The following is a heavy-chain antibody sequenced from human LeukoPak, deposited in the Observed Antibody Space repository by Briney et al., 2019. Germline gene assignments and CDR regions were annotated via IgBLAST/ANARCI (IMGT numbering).Heavy chain of an antibody. CDR1: GLTFSSYG. Sequence: GGSLRLSCAASGLTFSSYGMHWVRQAPGKGLEWVAFIRYDGSNKYYADYVKGRFTISRDNSKNTLYLQMNSLRAEDTAVYYCAKDQVAGCDYWGQGTLVTVSS. J-gene: IGHJ4*02. CDR2: IRYDGSNK. CDR3: AKDQVAGCDY. D-gene: IGHD6-19*01. V-gene: IGHV3-30*02.